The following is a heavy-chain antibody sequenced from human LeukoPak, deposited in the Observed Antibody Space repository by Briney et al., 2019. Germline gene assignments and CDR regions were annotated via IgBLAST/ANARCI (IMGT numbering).Heavy chain of an antibody. Sequence: GGSLRLSCAASGFTFSSYAMSLVRQAPGKGLEWVSAISGSGGSTYYADSVKGRFTISRDNSKNTLYLQMNSLRAEDTAVYYCAKGTRITIFGVVQDYWGQGTLVTVSS. CDR3: AKGTRITIFGVVQDY. CDR1: GFTFSSYA. D-gene: IGHD3-3*01. V-gene: IGHV3-23*01. J-gene: IGHJ4*02. CDR2: ISGSGGST.